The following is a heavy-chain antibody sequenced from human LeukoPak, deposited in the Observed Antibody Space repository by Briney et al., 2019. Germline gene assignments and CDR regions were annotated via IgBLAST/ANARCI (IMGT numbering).Heavy chain of an antibody. V-gene: IGHV3-30-3*01. J-gene: IGHJ4*02. Sequence: TGGSLRLSCAASGFTFSSYAMHWVRQAPGKGLEWVAVISYDGSNKYYADSVKGRFTISRDNSKNTLYLQMNSLRAEDTVVYYCARGSTNFDYWGQGTLVTVSS. CDR2: ISYDGSNK. CDR1: GFTFSSYA. CDR3: ARGSTNFDY. D-gene: IGHD2-2*01.